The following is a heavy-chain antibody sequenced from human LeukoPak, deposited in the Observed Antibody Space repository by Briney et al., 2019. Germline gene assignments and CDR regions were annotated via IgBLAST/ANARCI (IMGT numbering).Heavy chain of an antibody. CDR2: INHSGST. CDR1: GESHSCYY. V-gene: IGHV4-34*01. CDR3: ATSGGTLVPTSHFAC. Sequence: SETLSLTCAVYGESHSCYYWSWIRQPPGKGLEWIGEINHSGSTNYNPSLKSRVTISVDTSKNQFSLKLSSVTAADTAVYYCATSGGTLVPTSHFACPGQGSQVTVSS. D-gene: IGHD3-9*01. J-gene: IGHJ4*02.